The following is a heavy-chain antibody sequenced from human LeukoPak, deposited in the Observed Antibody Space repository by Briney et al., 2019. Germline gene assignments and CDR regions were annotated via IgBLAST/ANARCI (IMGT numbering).Heavy chain of an antibody. CDR2: IGPAGTNT. CDR1: GYTFSNYY. Sequence: GASVKVSCKTSGYTFSNYYMHWVRQAPGQGLEWMGLIGPAGTNTNYAQKFRGRVTVTRDTSTTTVYMELSSLSYEDTAVYYCAREKSGGFFDYWGQGTLVTVSS. CDR3: AREKSGGFFDY. V-gene: IGHV1-46*01. D-gene: IGHD2-8*02. J-gene: IGHJ4*02.